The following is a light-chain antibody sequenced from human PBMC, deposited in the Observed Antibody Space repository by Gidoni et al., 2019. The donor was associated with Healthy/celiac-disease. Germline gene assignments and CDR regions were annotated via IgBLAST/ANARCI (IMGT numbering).Light chain of an antibody. Sequence: EIVFTQSPATLSLSPGERATLSCRASQSVSSYFAWYQQKPGQAPRLLIYDASNRATGIPARFSGSGSGTDFTLTISSLEPEDVAVYYCQQRSNWPPALTFGGGTKVEIK. CDR1: QSVSSY. CDR3: QQRSNWPPALT. V-gene: IGKV3-11*01. J-gene: IGKJ4*01. CDR2: DAS.